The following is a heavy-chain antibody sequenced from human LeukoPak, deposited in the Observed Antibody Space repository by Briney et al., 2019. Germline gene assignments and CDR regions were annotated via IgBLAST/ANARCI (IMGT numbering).Heavy chain of an antibody. CDR1: GYTFTGYY. D-gene: IGHD4/OR15-4a*01. CDR3: ARDERLFNGDNPSPAWGY. V-gene: IGHV1-2*02. J-gene: IGHJ4*02. Sequence: GASVKVSCKASGYTFTGYYMFWVRQAPGQGLEWMGWINPNTGATKYAQNFQGRVTLTRDTSIRTTFMELSSLRSDDTAFYYCARDERLFNGDNPSPAWGYGGRGTL. CDR2: INPNTGAT.